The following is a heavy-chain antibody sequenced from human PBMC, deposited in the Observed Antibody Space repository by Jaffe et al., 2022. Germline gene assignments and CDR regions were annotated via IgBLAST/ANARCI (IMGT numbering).Heavy chain of an antibody. J-gene: IGHJ4*02. V-gene: IGHV3-13*01. D-gene: IGHD6-19*01. Sequence: EVQLVESGGGLVQPGGSLRLSCAASGFTFSSYDMHWVRQATGKGLEWVSAIGTAGDTYYPGSVKGRFTISRENAKNSLYLQMNSLRAGDTAVYYCARGGAHSSGWYFDYWGQGTLVTVSS. CDR2: IGTAGDT. CDR1: GFTFSSYD. CDR3: ARGGAHSSGWYFDY.